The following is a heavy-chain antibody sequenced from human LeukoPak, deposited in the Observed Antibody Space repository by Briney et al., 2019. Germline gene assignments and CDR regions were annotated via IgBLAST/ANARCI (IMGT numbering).Heavy chain of an antibody. V-gene: IGHV3-53*01. CDR2: FYRGDST. J-gene: IGHJ4*02. Sequence: GGSLRLSCAASGFTVSSSYMYWVRQAPGKGLEWVSFFYRGDSTYYAESVRGRFTISRDNSKNTLYLLMNSLIPEDTAVYYCAREVVSGPSYFDSWGQGTLVTVSS. CDR1: GFTVSSSY. D-gene: IGHD3-10*01. CDR3: AREVVSGPSYFDS.